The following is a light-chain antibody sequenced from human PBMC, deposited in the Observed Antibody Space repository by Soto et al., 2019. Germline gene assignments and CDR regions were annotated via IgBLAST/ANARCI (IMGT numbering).Light chain of an antibody. CDR3: SSYTNSTTQV. Sequence: QSVLTQPASVSGSPGQSITISCTGTSSDVGGYNHVSWYQQYPGKAPKLMIYGVTNRPSGVSNRFSGSKTGNTASLTISGLQAEDEADYYCSSYTNSTTQVFGTGTKVTVL. J-gene: IGLJ1*01. CDR2: GVT. V-gene: IGLV2-14*01. CDR1: SSDVGGYNH.